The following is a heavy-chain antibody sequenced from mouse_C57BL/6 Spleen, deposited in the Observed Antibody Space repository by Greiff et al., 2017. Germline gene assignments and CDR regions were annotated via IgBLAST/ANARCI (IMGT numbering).Heavy chain of an antibody. CDR1: GYTFTSYW. D-gene: IGHD4-1*02. V-gene: IGHV1-7*01. CDR2: INPSSGYT. J-gene: IGHJ2*01. Sequence: QVQLQQSGAELAKPGASVKLSCKASGYTFTSYWMHWVNQRPGQGLEWIGYINPSSGYTKYNQKFKDKATLTADKSSSTAYMQLSNLTYEDSAVYYCARRTQLGEDYFDYWGRGTTLTVSS. CDR3: ARRTQLGEDYFDY.